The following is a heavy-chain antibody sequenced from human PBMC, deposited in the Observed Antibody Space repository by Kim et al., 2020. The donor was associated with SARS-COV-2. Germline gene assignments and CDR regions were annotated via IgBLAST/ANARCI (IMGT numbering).Heavy chain of an antibody. CDR2: IYIGGNT. D-gene: IGHD3-10*01. CDR1: GFFVSGNY. J-gene: IGHJ4*02. CDR3: ARTGTLGFGAGTYSPPNS. V-gene: IGHV3-66*01. Sequence: GGSLRLSCAASGFFVSGNYMSWVRQSARKGLEWVAVIYIGGNTFYADSVKGRFTISRDNSKNTLYLQMSSLRAEDTAVYYCARTGTLGFGAGTYSPPNSWGQGNLVTVSS.